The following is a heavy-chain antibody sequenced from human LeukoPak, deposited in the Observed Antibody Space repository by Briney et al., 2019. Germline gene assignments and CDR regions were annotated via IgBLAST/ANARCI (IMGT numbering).Heavy chain of an antibody. CDR2: ISFDGSNK. V-gene: IGHV3-30-3*01. CDR3: ARGRPKTVTTSWYFDL. D-gene: IGHD4-17*01. CDR1: GFTFRSYT. Sequence: PGGSLRLSCAATGFTFRSYTMHWVRQAPGKGLEWVTFISFDGSNKNFADSVKGRFTLSRNNSKNTLYLQMNRLRAEDTAVYSCARGRPKTVTTSWYFDLWGRGTLVTVSS. J-gene: IGHJ2*01.